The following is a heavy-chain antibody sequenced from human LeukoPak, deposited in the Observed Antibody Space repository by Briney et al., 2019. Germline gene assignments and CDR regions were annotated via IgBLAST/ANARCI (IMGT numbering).Heavy chain of an antibody. J-gene: IGHJ3*02. D-gene: IGHD3-10*01. CDR2: IYWSDDK. V-gene: IGHV2-5*01. Sequence: SGPTLVNPTQPLTLTCIFSGFSLTTRGVGVGWIRQPPGKALEWLALIYWSDDKRYSPSLKTRLTITKDTSKNQVVLTMTNMHPVDTATYYCAQHLSSYDAFDIWGQGTILTVSS. CDR3: AQHLSSYDAFDI. CDR1: GFSLTTRGVG.